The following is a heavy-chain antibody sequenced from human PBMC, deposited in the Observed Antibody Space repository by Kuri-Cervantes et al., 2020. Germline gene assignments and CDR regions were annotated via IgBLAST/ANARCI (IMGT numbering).Heavy chain of an antibody. V-gene: IGHV3-30-3*01. D-gene: IGHD3-22*01. CDR2: ISYDGSNK. CDR1: GFTFSSYA. Sequence: GEYLKIYCEASGFTFSSYAMHWVRQAPGKGLEWVAVISYDGSNKYYADSVKGRFTISRDNSKNTLYLQMNSLRAEDTAVYYCARDGDRITMIGGWFDPWGQGTLVTVSS. CDR3: ARDGDRITMIGGWFDP. J-gene: IGHJ5*02.